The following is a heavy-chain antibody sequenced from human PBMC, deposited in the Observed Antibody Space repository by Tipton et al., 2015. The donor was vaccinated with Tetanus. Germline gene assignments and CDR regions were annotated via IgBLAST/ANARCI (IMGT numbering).Heavy chain of an antibody. Sequence: TLSLTCSVSGGSISSGGYFWNWVRQHPGKGLEWIGYIYYSGNTYINPSLKSRVTISVDTSKNQFSLNLRSVTAADTAVYYCARDQGGGRVVRLNWFDPWGQGTLVTVSS. J-gene: IGHJ5*02. V-gene: IGHV4-31*03. CDR1: GGSISSGGYF. CDR2: IYYSGNT. CDR3: ARDQGGGRVVRLNWFDP. D-gene: IGHD6-6*01.